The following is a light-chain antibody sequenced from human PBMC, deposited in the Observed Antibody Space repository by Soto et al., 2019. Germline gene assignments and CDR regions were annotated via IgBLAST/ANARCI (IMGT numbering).Light chain of an antibody. Sequence: DFQMTQSPSTLSASVGDGVTITCRASQSIGSGLAWYQQQPGKAPKLLIYAASSLQSGVPSRFSGSGSGTDFTLTISSLQPEDFATYYCQQSYSTPPTFGQGTKVEIK. CDR1: QSIGSG. V-gene: IGKV1-39*01. CDR2: AAS. CDR3: QQSYSTPPT. J-gene: IGKJ1*01.